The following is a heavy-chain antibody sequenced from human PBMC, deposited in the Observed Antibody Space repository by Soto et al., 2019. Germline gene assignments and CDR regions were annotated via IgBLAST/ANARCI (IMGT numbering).Heavy chain of an antibody. CDR2: ISYDGSNK. D-gene: IGHD1-1*01. Sequence: QVQLVESGGGVVQPGRSLRLSCAASGFTFSSNAMHWVRQAPGKGLEWVAVISYDGSNKYYADSVKGRFTISRDNSKNTLYLQMNSLRAEDTAVYCCARDHGTPKPIDYWGQGTLVTVSS. V-gene: IGHV3-30-3*01. CDR1: GFTFSSNA. J-gene: IGHJ4*02. CDR3: ARDHGTPKPIDY.